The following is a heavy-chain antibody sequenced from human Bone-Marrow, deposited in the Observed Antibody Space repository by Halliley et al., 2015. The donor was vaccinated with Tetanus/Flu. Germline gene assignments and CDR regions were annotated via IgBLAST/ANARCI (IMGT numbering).Heavy chain of an antibody. CDR3: AKTPAGGNFGWFDP. CDR1: GGAFSSYT. D-gene: IGHD2-21*02. V-gene: IGHV1-69*01. Sequence: QLVQSGAEVKKPGSSVKVSCKASGGAFSSYTITWVRQAPGQGLEWMGGIVPIFGPTHYAQRFLGRVTITADESTSTAYMELTSLRSEDTAVYYCAKTPAGGNFGWFDPWGQGTLVTVSS. J-gene: IGHJ5*02. CDR2: IVPIFGPT.